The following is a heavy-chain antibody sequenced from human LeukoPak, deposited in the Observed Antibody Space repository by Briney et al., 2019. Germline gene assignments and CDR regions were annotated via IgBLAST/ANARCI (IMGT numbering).Heavy chain of an antibody. CDR3: AREGYYDFWSGHYNWFDP. CDR2: IYTSGST. V-gene: IGHV4-4*07. CDR1: GGSISSYY. D-gene: IGHD3-3*01. Sequence: PSETLSLTCTVSGGSISSYYWSWIRQPAGKGLDWIGRIYTSGSTNYNPSLKSRVTISVDKSKNQFSLKLSSVTAADTAVYYCAREGYYDFWSGHYNWFDPWGQGTLVTVSS. J-gene: IGHJ5*02.